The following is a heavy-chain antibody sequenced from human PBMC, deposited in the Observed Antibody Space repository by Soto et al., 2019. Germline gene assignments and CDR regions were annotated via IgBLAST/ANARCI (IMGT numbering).Heavy chain of an antibody. CDR3: ASARSAQYFDF. Sequence: QVQLVQSGTVVQRRGSSVKVSCQASGGTFSSHGMAWVRQAPGQGLEWMGGIIPTFGTATYAPKFQGRVTITADKSTNTPYMELSSLRSEDTDVYYCASARSAQYFDFWGQGTLINVSS. D-gene: IGHD1-26*01. J-gene: IGHJ5*01. CDR2: IIPTFGTA. CDR1: GGTFSSHG. V-gene: IGHV1-69*06.